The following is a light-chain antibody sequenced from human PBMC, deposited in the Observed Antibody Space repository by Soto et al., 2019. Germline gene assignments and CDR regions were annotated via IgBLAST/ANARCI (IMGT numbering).Light chain of an antibody. J-gene: IGKJ5*01. Sequence: IQVTQSPSSLSTSIGDRVTITCRASQSISTYLNWYQQKPGKAPKLLIYAASRLQTGVPSRFSGSGSGTDFTLTISTLQPEDFATYYCQQAYTAPVTFGHGTRLEIK. V-gene: IGKV1-39*01. CDR3: QQAYTAPVT. CDR2: AAS. CDR1: QSISTY.